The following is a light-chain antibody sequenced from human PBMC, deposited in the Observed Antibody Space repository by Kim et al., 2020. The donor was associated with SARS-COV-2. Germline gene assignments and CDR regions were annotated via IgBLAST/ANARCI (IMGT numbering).Light chain of an antibody. V-gene: IGLV3-1*01. Sequence: SVSPGQTASITCSGDKLGDKYASWYQQKPGQSPVVVIFRDNRRPSGIPERVSGSNSGNTATLTISGTQAMDEADYYCQAWDSSIYVFGTGTKVTVL. CDR2: RDN. J-gene: IGLJ1*01. CDR1: KLGDKY. CDR3: QAWDSSIYV.